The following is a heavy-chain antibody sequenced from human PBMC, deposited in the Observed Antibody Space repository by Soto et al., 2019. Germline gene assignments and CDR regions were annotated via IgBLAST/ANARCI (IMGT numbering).Heavy chain of an antibody. V-gene: IGHV3-48*03. J-gene: IGHJ4*02. CDR1: GFTFSSYE. CDR3: ARDYGGSSFGY. CDR2: ISSSGSTI. Sequence: GGSLRLSXAASGFTFSSYEMNWVRQAPGKGLEWVSYISSSGSTIYYADSVKGRFTISRDNAKNSLYLQMNSLRAEDTAVYYCARDYGGSSFGYWGQGTLVTVSS. D-gene: IGHD6-13*01.